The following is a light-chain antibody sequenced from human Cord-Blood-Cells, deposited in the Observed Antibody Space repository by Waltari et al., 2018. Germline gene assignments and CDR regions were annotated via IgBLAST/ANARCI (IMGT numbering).Light chain of an antibody. J-gene: IGKJ5*01. Sequence: EIVLIQSPATPSLSPGERATLSCRASQSVSSYLAWYQQKPGQAPRLLIYDASNRATGIPARFSGSGSGTDFTLTISSLEPEDFAVYYCQQRSNWPITFGQGTRLEIK. CDR3: QQRSNWPIT. CDR1: QSVSSY. V-gene: IGKV3-11*01. CDR2: DAS.